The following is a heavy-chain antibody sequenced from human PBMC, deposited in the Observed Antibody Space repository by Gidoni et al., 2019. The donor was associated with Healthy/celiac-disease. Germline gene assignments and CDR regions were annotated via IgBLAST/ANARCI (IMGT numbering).Heavy chain of an antibody. CDR1: GFTFADYA. D-gene: IGHD6-19*01. CDR3: AKARRYSSGPRSWYFDL. J-gene: IGHJ2*01. CDR2: ISWSSGSI. Sequence: EVQLVESGGGLVQPGSSLPRPCAASGFTFADYAMHCVRRAPGKGLEWVAGISWSSGSIGYADSVKGRFTISRDNAKNSLYLQMNSLRAEDTALYYCAKARRYSSGPRSWYFDLWGRGTLVTVSS. V-gene: IGHV3-9*01.